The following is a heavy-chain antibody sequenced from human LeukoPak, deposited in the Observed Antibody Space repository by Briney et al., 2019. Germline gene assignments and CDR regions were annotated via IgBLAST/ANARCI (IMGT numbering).Heavy chain of an antibody. CDR1: GGTFSSYA. V-gene: IGHV1-69*05. Sequence: PVASVKVSCKASGGTFSSYAISWVRQAPGQGLEWMGGIIPIFGTANYAQKLQGRVTMTTDTSTSTAYMELRSLRSDDTAVYYCARDGMVTEVFSNWFDPWGQGTLVTVSS. D-gene: IGHD2-21*02. CDR3: ARDGMVTEVFSNWFDP. CDR2: IIPIFGTA. J-gene: IGHJ5*02.